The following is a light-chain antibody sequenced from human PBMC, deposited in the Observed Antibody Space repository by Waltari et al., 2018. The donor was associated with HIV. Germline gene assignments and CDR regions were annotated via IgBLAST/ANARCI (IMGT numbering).Light chain of an antibody. CDR3: CSYVGNYTPNWV. Sequence: QSALTQPRSVSGSPGQSVTISCTGTGPDFGGYNYVSWYQHPPGTAPKLLICDVTERPSGVSDRFSGSQSGNTASLTISGLRSEDEADYFCCSYVGNYTPNWVFGGGTKLTVL. J-gene: IGLJ3*02. V-gene: IGLV2-11*01. CDR2: DVT. CDR1: GPDFGGYNY.